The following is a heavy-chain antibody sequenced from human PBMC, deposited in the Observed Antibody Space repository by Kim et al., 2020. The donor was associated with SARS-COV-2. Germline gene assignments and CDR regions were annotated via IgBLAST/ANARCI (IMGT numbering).Heavy chain of an antibody. CDR1: GFTFSSYA. J-gene: IGHJ6*02. CDR2: ISGSGGST. CDR3: AKVKYSSSWYYYYYGMDV. V-gene: IGHV3-23*01. D-gene: IGHD6-13*01. Sequence: GGSLRLSCAASGFTFSSYAMSWVRQAPGKGLEWVSAISGSGGSTYYADSVKGRFTISRDNSKNTLYLQMNSLRAEDTAVYYCAKVKYSSSWYYYYYGMDVWGQGTTVTVSS.